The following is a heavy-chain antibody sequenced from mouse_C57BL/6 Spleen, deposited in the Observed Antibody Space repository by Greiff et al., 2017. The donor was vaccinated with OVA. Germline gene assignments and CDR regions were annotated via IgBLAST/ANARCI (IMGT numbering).Heavy chain of an antibody. CDR3: ARRFPFITTGVGYFDV. D-gene: IGHD1-1*01. CDR2: ISSGRSTI. V-gene: IGHV5-17*01. Sequence: EVQLQESGGGLVKPGGSLKLSCAASGFTFSDYGMHWVRQAPETGLEWVAYISSGRSTISYADTLKGRFTFSRDNAKTTLFWQMTSLRSEETAMYYCARRFPFITTGVGYFDVWGTGTTVTVSS. J-gene: IGHJ1*03. CDR1: GFTFSDYG.